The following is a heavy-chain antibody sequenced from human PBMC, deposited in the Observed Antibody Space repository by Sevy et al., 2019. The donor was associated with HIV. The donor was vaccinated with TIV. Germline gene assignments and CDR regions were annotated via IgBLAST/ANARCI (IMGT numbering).Heavy chain of an antibody. Sequence: GGSLRLSCAASGFTFSDSAMFWVRQASGKGLEWIGRIRGKANTYATALAASVKDRFTISGDDSKNTAYLQMNSLKAEDTAVYYCTCGYGRFDFWGQGTQVTVSS. D-gene: IGHD4-17*01. CDR1: GFTFSDSA. J-gene: IGHJ4*02. V-gene: IGHV3-73*01. CDR3: TCGYGRFDF. CDR2: IRGKANTYAT.